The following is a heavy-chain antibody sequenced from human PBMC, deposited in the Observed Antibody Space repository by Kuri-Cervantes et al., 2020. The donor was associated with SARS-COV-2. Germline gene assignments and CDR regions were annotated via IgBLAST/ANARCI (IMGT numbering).Heavy chain of an antibody. J-gene: IGHJ6*03. CDR3: ARAGPSEYCSSTSCYLRGLDYYYYYMDV. CDR2: ISSSGSTI. CDR1: GFTFSDYD. D-gene: IGHD2-2*01. V-gene: IGHV3-11*04. Sequence: GGSLRLSCAASGFTFSDYDMSWIRQAPGKGLEWVSYISSSGSTIYYADSVKGRFTISRDNAKNSLYLQMNSLRAEDTAVYYCARAGPSEYCSSTSCYLRGLDYYYYYMDVWGKGTTVTVSS.